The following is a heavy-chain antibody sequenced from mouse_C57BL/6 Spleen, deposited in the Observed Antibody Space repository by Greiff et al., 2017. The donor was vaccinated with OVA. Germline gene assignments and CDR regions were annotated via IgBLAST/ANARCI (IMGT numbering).Heavy chain of an antibody. CDR2: IYPGAGDT. CDR3: ARRGAIFYSTSEDYAMDY. D-gene: IGHD2-5*01. Sequence: VQLQQSGAELVKPGASVKISCKASGYAFSSYWMNWVKQRPGKGLEWIGQIYPGAGDTNYNGKFKGKATLTADKSSSTAYMQLSSLTSEDTAVYFCARRGAIFYSTSEDYAMDYWGQGTSVTVSS. J-gene: IGHJ4*01. V-gene: IGHV1-80*01. CDR1: GYAFSSYW.